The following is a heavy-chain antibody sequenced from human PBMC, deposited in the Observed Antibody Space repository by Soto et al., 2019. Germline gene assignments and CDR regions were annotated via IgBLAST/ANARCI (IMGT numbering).Heavy chain of an antibody. J-gene: IGHJ4*02. D-gene: IGHD5-12*01. Sequence: ASVKVSCKASGYTFTGHYIHWVRQAPEQGPEWMGEIGPESGATRYAQKFQGRVTMTMDMSITTVYMELSNLSPDDTAVYYCGRGRSGQIVVFYWGQGTPVTVS. CDR3: GRGRSGQIVVFY. CDR2: IGPESGAT. CDR1: GYTFTGHY. V-gene: IGHV1-2*02.